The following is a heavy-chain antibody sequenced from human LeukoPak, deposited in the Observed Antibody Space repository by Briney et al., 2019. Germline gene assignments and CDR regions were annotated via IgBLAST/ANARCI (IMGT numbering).Heavy chain of an antibody. CDR1: GFTFDDYG. CDR2: INWNGGST. D-gene: IGHD3-10*01. CDR3: ARVLLWFGEGDYYYMDV. J-gene: IGHJ6*03. V-gene: IGHV3-20*04. Sequence: GGSLRLSCAASGFTFDDYGMSWVRQAPGKGLEWVSGINWNGGSTGYADSVKGRFTISRDNAKNSLYLQMNSLRAEDTALYYCARVLLWFGEGDYYYMDVWGKGTTVTVSS.